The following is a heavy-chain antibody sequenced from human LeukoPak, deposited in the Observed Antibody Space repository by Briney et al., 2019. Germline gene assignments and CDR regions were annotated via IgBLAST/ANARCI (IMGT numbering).Heavy chain of an antibody. Sequence: GGSLRLSCAASGFTVSSNYMSWVRQAPGKGLEWVSVIYSDGSTYSADSADSVKGRFTISRDNSKNTLYLQINSLRAEDTAVYYCARGIAAAGTALFNWGQGTLLTVSS. J-gene: IGHJ4*02. CDR1: GFTVSSNY. CDR3: ARGIAAAGTALFN. D-gene: IGHD6-13*01. V-gene: IGHV3-53*01. CDR2: IYSDGST.